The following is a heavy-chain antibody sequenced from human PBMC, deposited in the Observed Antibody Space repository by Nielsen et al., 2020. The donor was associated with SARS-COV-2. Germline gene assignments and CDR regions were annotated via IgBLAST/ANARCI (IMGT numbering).Heavy chain of an antibody. Sequence: ESLKTSCAALGFTFSSYSMNLVRQAPGKGLEWVSYISSSSSTIYYADSVKGRFTISRDNAKNSLYLQMNSLRAEETDVYYCARDPMYYDFRSGIPPPDYWGQGTLVTVSS. CDR3: ARDPMYYDFRSGIPPPDY. D-gene: IGHD3-3*01. J-gene: IGHJ4*02. CDR2: ISSSSSTI. CDR1: GFTFSSYS. V-gene: IGHV3-48*01.